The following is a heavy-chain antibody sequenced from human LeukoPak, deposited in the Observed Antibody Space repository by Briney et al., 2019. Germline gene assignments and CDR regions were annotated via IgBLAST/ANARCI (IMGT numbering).Heavy chain of an antibody. CDR2: ISAYNGNT. CDR1: GYTFTSYG. D-gene: IGHD2-15*01. Sequence: ASVKVSCKASGYTFTSYGISWVRQAPGQGLEWMGWISAYNGNTNYAQKLQGRVTMTTDTSTSTAYMELRSLRSDDTAVYYCARDSPYCSGGSYYPDYWGQGTLVTVSS. CDR3: ARDSPYCSGGSYYPDY. J-gene: IGHJ4*02. V-gene: IGHV1-18*01.